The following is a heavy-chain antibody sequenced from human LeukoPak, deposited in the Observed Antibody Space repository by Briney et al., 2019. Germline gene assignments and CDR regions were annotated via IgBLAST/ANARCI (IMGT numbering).Heavy chain of an antibody. D-gene: IGHD4-17*01. J-gene: IGHJ6*02. CDR3: ARPLATTVTRYRMDV. V-gene: IGHV1-69*13. CDR1: GGTFSSYA. CDR2: IIPIFGTA. Sequence: GASVNVSCKASGGTFSSYAISWVRQAPGQGLEWMGGIIPIFGTANYAQKFQGRVTITADESTSTAYMELSSLRSEDTAVYYCARPLATTVTRYRMDVWGQGTTVTVSS.